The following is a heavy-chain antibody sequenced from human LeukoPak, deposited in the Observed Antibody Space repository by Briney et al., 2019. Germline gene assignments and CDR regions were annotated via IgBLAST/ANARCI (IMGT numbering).Heavy chain of an antibody. D-gene: IGHD7-27*01. CDR3: ARGAWGFDY. Sequence: GGSLRLSCAASGFSFSSYWMGWVRQAPGRGLEWVATIKPDGSEKYYVDSVKGRFTISRDNAKDSLFLQMDSLRAEGTAVYYCARGAWGFDYWGQGTLVTVSS. J-gene: IGHJ4*02. V-gene: IGHV3-7*04. CDR2: IKPDGSEK. CDR1: GFSFSSYW.